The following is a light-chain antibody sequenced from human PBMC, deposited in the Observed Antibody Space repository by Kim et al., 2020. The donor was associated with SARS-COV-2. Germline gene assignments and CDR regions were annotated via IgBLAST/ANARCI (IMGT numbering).Light chain of an antibody. Sequence: QSALTQPASVSGSPGQSITISCTGTISDVGGYNYVSWYQQHPGKAPKLMIYDVSKRPSGVSNRFSGSKSGNTAFLTISGLQAEDEADYYCSSYTSSSTYVFGTGTKVTVL. CDR3: SSYTSSSTYV. J-gene: IGLJ1*01. V-gene: IGLV2-14*01. CDR1: ISDVGGYNY. CDR2: DVS.